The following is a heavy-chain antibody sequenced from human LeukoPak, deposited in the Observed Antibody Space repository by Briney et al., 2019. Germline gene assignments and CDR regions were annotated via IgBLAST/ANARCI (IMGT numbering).Heavy chain of an antibody. D-gene: IGHD3-3*01. CDR3: ARAPRRNYDLWSGYYFYWFDP. CDR2: IYPCDSDT. CDR1: GYSLTSYW. J-gene: IGHJ5*02. Sequence: GESLKISCKGSGYSLTSYWIGWVRQMPGKGLEWMGIIYPCDSDTRYSPSFQGQVTISADKSISTAYLEWSSLKASDTAMYYCARAPRRNYDLWSGYYFYWFDPWGEGTLVTVSS. V-gene: IGHV5-51*01.